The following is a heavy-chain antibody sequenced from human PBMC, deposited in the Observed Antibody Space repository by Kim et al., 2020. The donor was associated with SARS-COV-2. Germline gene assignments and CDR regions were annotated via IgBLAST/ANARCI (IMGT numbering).Heavy chain of an antibody. Sequence: GGSLRLSCAASGFTFSSYSMNWVRQAPGKGLEWVSSISSSSSYIYYADSVKGRFTISRDNAKNSLYLQMNSLRAEDTAVYYCAREDGYSGYGAGYFDYWGQGTLVTVSS. CDR2: ISSSSSYI. V-gene: IGHV3-21*01. J-gene: IGHJ4*02. D-gene: IGHD5-12*01. CDR1: GFTFSSYS. CDR3: AREDGYSGYGAGYFDY.